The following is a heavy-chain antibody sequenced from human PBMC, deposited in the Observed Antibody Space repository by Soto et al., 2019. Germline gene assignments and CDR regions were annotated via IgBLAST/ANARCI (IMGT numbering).Heavy chain of an antibody. CDR1: GLTFSGYY. CDR2: INHSGST. V-gene: IGHV4-34*01. Sequence: PSETLSLTCAVYGLTFSGYYWSWIRQPPGKGLEWIGEINHSGSTNYNPSLKSRVTISVDTSKNQFSLKLSSVTAADTAVYYCARGYYDSSGYPKEDYWGQGTLVTVSS. CDR3: ARGYYDSSGYPKEDY. D-gene: IGHD3-22*01. J-gene: IGHJ4*02.